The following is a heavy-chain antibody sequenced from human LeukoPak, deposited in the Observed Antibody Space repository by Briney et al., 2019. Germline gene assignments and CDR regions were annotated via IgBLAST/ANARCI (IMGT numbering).Heavy chain of an antibody. CDR1: GDSVSTDSAG. J-gene: IGHJ4*02. CDR3: ARDSQRIMID. CDR2: TYYRSKWYN. Sequence: SQTLSLTCAISGDSVSTDSAGWNWIRQSPSRGLEWLGRTYYRSKWYNDYAVSVKSRITFNPDTSKNQFSLQLNSVTPEDTAVYYCARDSQRIMIDWGQGTLVTVSS. D-gene: IGHD3-16*01. V-gene: IGHV6-1*01.